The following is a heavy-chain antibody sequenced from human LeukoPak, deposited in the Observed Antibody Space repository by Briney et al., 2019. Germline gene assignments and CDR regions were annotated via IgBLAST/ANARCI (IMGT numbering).Heavy chain of an antibody. J-gene: IGHJ5*02. Sequence: PGGSLRLSCAASGFTFSSYWMHWVRQAPGKGLVWVSRINSDGSSTSYADSVKGRFTISRDNAKNTLYLQMNSLRAEDTAVYYCASPTGVIAAAGSANWFDPWGQGTLVTVSS. CDR2: INSDGSST. CDR1: GFTFSSYW. D-gene: IGHD6-13*01. CDR3: ASPTGVIAAAGSANWFDP. V-gene: IGHV3-74*01.